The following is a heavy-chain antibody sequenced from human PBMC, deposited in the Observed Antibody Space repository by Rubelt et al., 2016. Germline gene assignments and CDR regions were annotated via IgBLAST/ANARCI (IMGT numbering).Heavy chain of an antibody. Sequence: QVQLVESGGGVVQPGGSLRLSCAASGFTFSSYGMHWVRQAPGKGPEWVAFIRYDGSNKYYADSVKGRFTISRDNSKHTLYLQMNSLRAEDTAVYYCAKGGNVVVTARLYYFDYWGQGTLVTVSS. CDR1: GFTFSSYG. D-gene: IGHD2-21*02. CDR2: IRYDGSNK. V-gene: IGHV3-30*02. J-gene: IGHJ4*02. CDR3: AKGGNVVVTARLYYFDY.